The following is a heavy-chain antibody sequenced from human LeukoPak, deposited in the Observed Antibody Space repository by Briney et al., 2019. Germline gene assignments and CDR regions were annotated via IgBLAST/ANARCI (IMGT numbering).Heavy chain of an antibody. V-gene: IGHV4-30-2*01. D-gene: IGHD2-2*01. CDR1: GGSISSGGYY. CDR3: AREPIVVVPAGYFDY. J-gene: IGHJ4*02. CDR2: IYHSGST. Sequence: PSETLSLTCTVSGGSISSGGYYWSWIRQPPGKGLEWIGYIYHSGSTYYNPSLKSRVTISVDRSKNQFSLKLSSVTAADTAVYYCAREPIVVVPAGYFDYWGQGTLVTVSS.